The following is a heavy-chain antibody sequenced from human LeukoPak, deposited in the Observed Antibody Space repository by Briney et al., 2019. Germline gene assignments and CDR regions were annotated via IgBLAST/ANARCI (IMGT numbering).Heavy chain of an antibody. D-gene: IGHD3-3*01. Sequence: SQTLPLTCTVSGGSISSGDYYWSWIRQPPGKGLEWIGYIYYSGSTYYNPSLKSRVTISVDTSKNQFSLKLSSVTAADTAVYYCARLTIFGVVIDYYYYMDVWGKGTTVTVSS. CDR1: GGSISSGDYY. CDR3: ARLTIFGVVIDYYYYMDV. J-gene: IGHJ6*03. CDR2: IYYSGST. V-gene: IGHV4-30-4*08.